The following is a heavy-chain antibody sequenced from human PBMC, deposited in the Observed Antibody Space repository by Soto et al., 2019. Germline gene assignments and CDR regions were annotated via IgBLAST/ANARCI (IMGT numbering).Heavy chain of an antibody. CDR1: GYPYTNSY. D-gene: IGHD6-19*01. J-gene: IGHJ6*02. Sequence: QVQLVQSGAEVRKPGASVKVSCKASGYPYTNSYMHLVRQAPGQGLEWMGWIHPNTGGTNYAQKFQGRVTMTRDTSVSTVYMELNRLTSDDTARSFCASDFRTRGWFRQAGNFAMDVWGQGTTVTVS. V-gene: IGHV1-2*02. CDR2: IHPNTGGT. CDR3: ASDFRTRGWFRQAGNFAMDV.